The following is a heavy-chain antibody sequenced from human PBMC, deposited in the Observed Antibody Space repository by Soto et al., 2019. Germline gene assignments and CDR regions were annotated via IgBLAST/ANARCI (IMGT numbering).Heavy chain of an antibody. Sequence: EVQLVESGGGLVQPGGSLRLSCAASGFTFSGYGMHWVRQAPGRGREYGSGINSNGGSTYYANSVQGRFTISRDNSRNTLYLQMCSLRAEDMAVYYCARDASLRVGELFHSDYCGQGTLVTVSS. V-gene: IGHV3-64*01. CDR1: GFTFSGYG. J-gene: IGHJ4*02. D-gene: IGHD3-10*01. CDR3: ARDASLRVGELFHSDY. CDR2: INSNGGST.